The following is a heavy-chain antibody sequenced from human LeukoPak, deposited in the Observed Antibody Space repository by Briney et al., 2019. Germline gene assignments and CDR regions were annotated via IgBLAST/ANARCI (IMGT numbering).Heavy chain of an antibody. D-gene: IGHD2-15*01. CDR3: ARGYCSGGSCYLDWFDP. CDR1: GGSVSSYY. J-gene: IGHJ5*02. V-gene: IGHV4-59*02. CDR2: IYYSGST. Sequence: SETLSLTCTVSGGSVSSYYWSWIRQPPGKGLEWIGYIYYSGSTNYNPSLKSRVTISVDTSKNQFSLKLSSVTAADTAVYYCARGYCSGGSCYLDWFDPWGQGTLVTVSS.